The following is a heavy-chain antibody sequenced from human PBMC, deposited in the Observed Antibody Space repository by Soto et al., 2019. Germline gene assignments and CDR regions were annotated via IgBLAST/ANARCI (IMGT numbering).Heavy chain of an antibody. CDR3: AKVSEGSMITFGGVIAY. V-gene: IGHV3-30*18. Sequence: QVQLVESGGGVVQPGRSLRLSCAASGFTFSSYAIHWVRQAPGKGLEWVAVISFDGDIQYYADSVKGRFTISRDNSKNTLYLQMDSLRAADTAGYYWAKVSEGSMITFGGVIAYWGQGTLVTVSS. J-gene: IGHJ4*02. D-gene: IGHD3-16*02. CDR1: GFTFSSYA. CDR2: ISFDGDIQ.